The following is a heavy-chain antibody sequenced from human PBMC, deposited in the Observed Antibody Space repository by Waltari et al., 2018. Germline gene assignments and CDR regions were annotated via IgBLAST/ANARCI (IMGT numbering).Heavy chain of an antibody. CDR1: GDCISGFY. Sequence: QVQLQESGPSLLKPSATLSLIRPASGDCISGFYWSWVRQPPGKGLDWIGYIYYTGSTNFNPALKSRVTMSVDTSKNQFSLKLSSVTAADTAFYYCARGGGGDWEWFDPWGQGTLVTVSS. V-gene: IGHV4-59*01. J-gene: IGHJ5*02. CDR2: IYYTGST. CDR3: ARGGGGDWEWFDP. D-gene: IGHD2-21*02.